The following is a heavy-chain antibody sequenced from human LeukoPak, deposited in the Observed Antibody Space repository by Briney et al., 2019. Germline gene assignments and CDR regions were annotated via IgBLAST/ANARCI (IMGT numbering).Heavy chain of an antibody. CDR1: GGSISSYY. Sequence: SETLSLTCTVSGGSISSYYWSWIRQPPGKGLEWIGEINHSGSTNYNPSLKSRVTISVDTSKNQFSLKLSSVTAADTAVYYCARHVPFYDILTGYYSRMFDYWGQGTLVTVSS. D-gene: IGHD3-9*01. V-gene: IGHV4-34*01. J-gene: IGHJ4*02. CDR2: INHSGST. CDR3: ARHVPFYDILTGYYSRMFDY.